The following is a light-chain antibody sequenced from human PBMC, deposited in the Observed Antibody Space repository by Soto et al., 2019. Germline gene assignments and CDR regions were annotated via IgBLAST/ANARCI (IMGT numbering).Light chain of an antibody. CDR3: CSYAGFSTLV. CDR2: EGT. V-gene: IGLV2-23*01. J-gene: IGLJ3*02. CDR1: SSDVGTYDL. Sequence: QSVLTQPASVSGSPGQSVTISCTGSSSDVGTYDLVSWYQQHPGKAPKILIYEGTKRPSGVSNRFSGSKSGNTASLTISGLQAEDEADYFCCSYAGFSTLVFGGGTKL.